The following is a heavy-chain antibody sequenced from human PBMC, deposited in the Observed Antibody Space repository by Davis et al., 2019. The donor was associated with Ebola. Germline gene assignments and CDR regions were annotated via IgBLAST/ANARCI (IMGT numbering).Heavy chain of an antibody. CDR2: ISHDGSNR. J-gene: IGHJ5*02. Sequence: GASLKISCVASYFTFRDYSINWIRQAPGKGLEWMSIISHDGSNRFYADSVKGRFTISSDNSKNTVYLQMNSLRPDDTATYYWAIDADFGEYGWFDPWGQGTLVIVSS. CDR3: AIDADFGEYGWFDP. V-gene: IGHV3-30*01. D-gene: IGHD4-17*01. CDR1: YFTFRDYS.